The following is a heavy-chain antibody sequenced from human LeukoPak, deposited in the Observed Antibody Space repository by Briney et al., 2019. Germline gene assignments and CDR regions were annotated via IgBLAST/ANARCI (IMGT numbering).Heavy chain of an antibody. CDR3: ARGILGPARGRYYHGMDV. V-gene: IGHV4-59*01. CDR2: IYYSGST. D-gene: IGHD2/OR15-2a*01. J-gene: IGHJ6*02. Sequence: SETLSLTCTVSGGSISSYYWSWIRQPPGKGLEWIGYIYYSGSTNYNPSLKSRVTISVDTSKNQFSLKLSSVTAADTAVYYCARGILGPARGRYYHGMDVWGQGTTVTVSS. CDR1: GGSISSYY.